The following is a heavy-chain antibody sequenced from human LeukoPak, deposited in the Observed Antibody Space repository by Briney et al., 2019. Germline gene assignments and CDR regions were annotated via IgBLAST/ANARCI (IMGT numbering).Heavy chain of an antibody. D-gene: IGHD3-16*01. J-gene: IGHJ4*02. CDR1: GYTFTSYD. Sequence: ASVKVSCKASGYTFTSYDINWVRQATGQGLEWMGWMNPNSGNTGYAQKFQGRVIITRNTSISTAYMELNSLRSEDTAVYYCARGTKSGLGESSAGYWGQGTLVTVSS. CDR3: ARGTKSGLGESSAGY. CDR2: MNPNSGNT. V-gene: IGHV1-8*03.